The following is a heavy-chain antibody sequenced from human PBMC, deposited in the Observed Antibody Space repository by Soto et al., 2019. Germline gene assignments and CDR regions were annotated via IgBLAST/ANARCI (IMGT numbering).Heavy chain of an antibody. CDR1: GFTFSSYG. J-gene: IGHJ3*02. D-gene: IGHD2-15*01. V-gene: IGHV3-33*01. CDR3: ARLYCSASSCYSVGAFDI. Sequence: SLRLSCAASGFTFSSYGMHWVRQAAGKGLEWVALIWFDGSDKYYTESVKGRFTISRDNSKSTLYLQMNSLRAEDTAVYYCARLYCSASSCYSVGAFDIRGQGTMVTVSS. CDR2: IWFDGSDK.